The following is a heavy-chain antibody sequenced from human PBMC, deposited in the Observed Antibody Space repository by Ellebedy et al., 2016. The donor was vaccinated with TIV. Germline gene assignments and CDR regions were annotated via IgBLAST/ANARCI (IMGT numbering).Heavy chain of an antibody. V-gene: IGHV1-69*13. CDR3: AREARAYYYGSGSYPFDY. CDR1: GGTFSSYA. Sequence: AASVKVSCKASGGTFSSYAISWVRQAPGQGLEWMGGIIPIFGTANYAQKFQGRVTITADESTSTAYMELSSLRSEDTAVYYCAREARAYYYGSGSYPFDYWGQGTLVTVSS. J-gene: IGHJ4*02. D-gene: IGHD3-10*01. CDR2: IIPIFGTA.